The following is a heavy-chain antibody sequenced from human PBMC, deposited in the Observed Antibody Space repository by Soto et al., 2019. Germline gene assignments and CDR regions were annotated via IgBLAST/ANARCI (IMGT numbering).Heavy chain of an antibody. CDR2: INAGNGNT. J-gene: IGHJ4*02. CDR3: ARDRDYYGSGSYYNW. D-gene: IGHD3-10*01. CDR1: GYTFTSYA. V-gene: IGHV1-3*01. Sequence: GASVKVSCKASGYTFTSYAMHWVRQAPGQRLEWMGWINAGNGNTKYSQKFQGRVTITRDTSASTAYMELSSLRSEDTAVYYCARDRDYYGSGSYYNWWGQGTLVTVSS.